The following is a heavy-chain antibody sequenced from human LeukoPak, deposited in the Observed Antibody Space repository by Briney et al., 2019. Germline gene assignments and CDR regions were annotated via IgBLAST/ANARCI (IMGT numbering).Heavy chain of an antibody. J-gene: IGHJ4*02. V-gene: IGHV1-18*01. CDR3: ATSGHLEWLFRPLDY. CDR2: ISAYNGNT. D-gene: IGHD3-3*01. CDR1: GYTFTSYG. Sequence: ASVKVSCKASGYTFTSYGISWVRQAPGQGLEWMGWISAYNGNTNYAQTLQGRVTMTTDTSTSTAYMELRSLRSDDTAVYYCATSGHLEWLFRPLDYWGQGTLVTVSS.